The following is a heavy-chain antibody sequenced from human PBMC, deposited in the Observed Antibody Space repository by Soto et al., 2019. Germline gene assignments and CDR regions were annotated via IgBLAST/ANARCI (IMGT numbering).Heavy chain of an antibody. Sequence: SETLSLTCVVSNFSISSGYYWGWIRQSPGKGLEWIASIYRSGTTSYNPSLKSRVTISVDPSKNQFSLMLTAVTAADTAVYYCARAHSGSYYSVFNYWGRGSLVTVSS. CDR1: NFSISSGYY. CDR2: IYRSGTT. CDR3: ARAHSGSYYSVFNY. D-gene: IGHD1-26*01. V-gene: IGHV4-38-2*01. J-gene: IGHJ4*02.